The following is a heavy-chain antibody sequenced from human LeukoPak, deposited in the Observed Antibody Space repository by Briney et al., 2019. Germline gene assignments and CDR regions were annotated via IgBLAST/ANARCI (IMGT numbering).Heavy chain of an antibody. CDR3: VKITSSSGGDN. J-gene: IGHJ4*02. V-gene: IGHV3-64D*09. Sequence: PGGSLRLSCSASGFTFSSYAMYWVRQAPGKGLEYVSGISSNGGSTYYADSVKGRFAISRDNSKNTLYLQMSSLRAEDTAVYYCVKITSSSGGDNWGQGTLVTVSS. CDR1: GFTFSSYA. CDR2: ISSNGGST. D-gene: IGHD6-19*01.